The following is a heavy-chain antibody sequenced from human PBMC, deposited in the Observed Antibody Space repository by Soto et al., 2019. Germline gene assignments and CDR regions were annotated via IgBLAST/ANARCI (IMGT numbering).Heavy chain of an antibody. CDR3: AKEMTTNPFEY. D-gene: IGHD4-17*01. CDR1: GFTFVSYG. Sequence: GXLRLSCAASGFTFVSYGMHWVRQAPGKGLEWVAGISYNGTNKSYADSVKGRFTISRDNTKSTMYLQMNSLRAEDAATYHCAKEMTTNPFEYWGQGTLVTVSS. V-gene: IGHV3-30*18. J-gene: IGHJ4*01. CDR2: ISYNGTNK.